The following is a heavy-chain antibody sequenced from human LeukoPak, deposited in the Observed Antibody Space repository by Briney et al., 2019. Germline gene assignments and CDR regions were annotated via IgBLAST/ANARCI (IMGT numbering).Heavy chain of an antibody. V-gene: IGHV4-30-4*02. Sequence: PSDTLSLTCTVSGGSISRGDYYWSWIRQPPGKGLEWIGYIYYSGSTYYNPSLKSRVTISVDTSKNQFSLKLSSVTAVDTGVYFCARESSDIRFDPWGQGTLVTVSS. D-gene: IGHD3-9*01. CDR3: ARESSDIRFDP. CDR2: IYYSGST. CDR1: GGSISRGDYY. J-gene: IGHJ5*02.